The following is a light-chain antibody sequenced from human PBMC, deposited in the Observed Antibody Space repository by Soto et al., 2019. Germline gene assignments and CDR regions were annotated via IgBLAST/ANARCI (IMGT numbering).Light chain of an antibody. CDR3: SSYTSSTTYV. CDR1: SSDVGGYGY. V-gene: IGLV2-14*01. J-gene: IGLJ1*01. CDR2: GVN. Sequence: QSVLTQPASVSGSPGQSITISCTGTSSDVGGYGYVSWYQRHPGKAPKLMNYGVNNRPSGVSYRFSGSKSGNTASLTISGLQAEDEADYYCSSYTSSTTYVFGTGTKVTVL.